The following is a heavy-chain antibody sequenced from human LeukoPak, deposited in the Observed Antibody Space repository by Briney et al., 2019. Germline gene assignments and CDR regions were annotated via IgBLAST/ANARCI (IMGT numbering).Heavy chain of an antibody. CDR3: AKTSLSDPSGHYYYMDV. CDR2: ISGSGGST. Sequence: GGSLRLSCAASGFTFSSYGMSWVRQAPGKGLEWVSAISGSGGSTYYADSVKARFTISRDNSQNTVSLQLNNLRIEDTALYYCAKTSLSDPSGHYYYMDVWGKGTTVTVSS. J-gene: IGHJ6*03. CDR1: GFTFSSYG. D-gene: IGHD3-3*01. V-gene: IGHV3-23*01.